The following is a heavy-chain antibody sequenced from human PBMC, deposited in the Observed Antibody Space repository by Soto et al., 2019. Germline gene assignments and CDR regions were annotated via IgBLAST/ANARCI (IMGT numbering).Heavy chain of an antibody. Sequence: GRSLRLSCAASGFTFSHYSMHWVRQAPGKGLEWVAVISYDGSNKYYADSVKGRFAISRENSKNTLYVQLNSLRAEDAAVYYCASEVILTGYRNGNLVHWGQGTLVTVSS. CDR3: ASEVILTGYRNGNLVH. CDR1: GFTFSHYS. D-gene: IGHD3-9*01. CDR2: ISYDGSNK. V-gene: IGHV3-30*09. J-gene: IGHJ4*02.